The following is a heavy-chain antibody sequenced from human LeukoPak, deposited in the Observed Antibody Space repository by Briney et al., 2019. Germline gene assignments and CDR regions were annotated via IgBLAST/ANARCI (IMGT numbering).Heavy chain of an antibody. Sequence: SVKVSCKASGGTFSSYAISWVRQAPGQGLEWMGGIIPIFGTANYAQKFQGRVTITTDESTSTAYMELSSLRSEDTAVYYCARATPRDQNYYYYMDVWGKGTTVTVSS. V-gene: IGHV1-69*05. J-gene: IGHJ6*03. CDR1: GGTFSSYA. CDR2: IIPIFGTA. CDR3: ARATPRDQNYYYYMDV.